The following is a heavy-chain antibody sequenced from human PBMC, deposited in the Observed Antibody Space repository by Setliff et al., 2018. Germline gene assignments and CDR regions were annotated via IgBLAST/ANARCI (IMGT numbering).Heavy chain of an antibody. CDR1: GFSYSNCW. D-gene: IGHD7-27*01. CDR2: INPHASEK. Sequence: GGSLRLSCTASGFSYSNCWVSWVRQAPGKGLEWLASINPHASEKYYADSVKGRFTISRDNAKNSLSLQMNNLRTEDTAVYYCAGVHWTTNWFLHYWGQGTLVTVSS. J-gene: IGHJ4*01. CDR3: AGVHWTTNWFLHY. V-gene: IGHV3-7*04.